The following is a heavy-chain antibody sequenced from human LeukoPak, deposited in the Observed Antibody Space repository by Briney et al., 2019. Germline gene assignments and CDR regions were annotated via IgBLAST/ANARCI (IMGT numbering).Heavy chain of an antibody. CDR2: IYYSGST. CDR1: GGSMSSNY. V-gene: IGHV4-59*01. D-gene: IGHD3-22*01. Sequence: SETLSLTCTVAGGSMSSNYWSWIRQPRGKGPEWIGYIYYSGSTNYNPSLKSRVTISVDTSKNQFSLKLSSVTAADTAVYYCARRSVSSGYNFDYWGQGILVTVSS. CDR3: ARRSVSSGYNFDY. J-gene: IGHJ4*02.